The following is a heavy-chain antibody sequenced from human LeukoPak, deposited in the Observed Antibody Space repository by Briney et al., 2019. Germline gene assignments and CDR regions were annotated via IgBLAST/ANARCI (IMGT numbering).Heavy chain of an antibody. J-gene: IGHJ3*02. CDR3: AKGSTEFYSAEASVVAFDI. CDR1: GLTFSNYA. V-gene: IGHV3-23*01. Sequence: AGGSLRLSCAASGLTFSNYAMRWVRQAPGKGLEWVSAISGSGGSTSYADSVKGRFTISRDSSKNTMYLQMNSLRAEDTAVYYCAKGSTEFYSAEASVVAFDICGEGTMVTVSS. CDR2: ISGSGGST. D-gene: IGHD1-26*01.